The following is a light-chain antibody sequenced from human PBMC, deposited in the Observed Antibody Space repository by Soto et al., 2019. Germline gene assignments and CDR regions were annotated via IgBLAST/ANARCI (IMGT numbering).Light chain of an antibody. V-gene: IGLV2-14*01. Sequence: QSALPQPASVSGSPGQSITISCTGTSSDVGGYNYVSWYQQHPGKAPKLMIYEVSNRPSGVSNRFSGSKSGNTASLTISGLQAEDEADYYCSSYTSSSTRVVFGGGTKVTVL. CDR2: EVS. J-gene: IGLJ2*01. CDR1: SSDVGGYNY. CDR3: SSYTSSSTRVV.